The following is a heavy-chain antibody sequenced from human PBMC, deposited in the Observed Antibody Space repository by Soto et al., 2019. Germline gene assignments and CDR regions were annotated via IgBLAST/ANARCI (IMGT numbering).Heavy chain of an antibody. J-gene: IGHJ6*02. Sequence: ASVKVSCKASGYTFTSYAMHWVRQAPGQRLEWMGWINAGNGNTKYSQKFQGRVTITRDTSASTAYMELSSLRSEDTAVYYCARKRYYYGSGSQDYGMDVWGQGTTVTVSS. D-gene: IGHD3-10*01. CDR3: ARKRYYYGSGSQDYGMDV. CDR1: GYTFTSYA. CDR2: INAGNGNT. V-gene: IGHV1-3*01.